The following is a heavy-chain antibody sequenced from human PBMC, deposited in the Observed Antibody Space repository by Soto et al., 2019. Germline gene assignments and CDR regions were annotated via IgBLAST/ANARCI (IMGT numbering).Heavy chain of an antibody. Sequence: PGGSLRLSCAASGFTFSSYAMSWVRQAPGKGLEWVSAISGSGGSTYYADSVKGRFTISRDNSKNTLYLQMNSLRAEDTAVYYCAKDGDNIGSSWSLDYWGQGTLVTVSS. CDR3: AKDGDNIGSSWSLDY. J-gene: IGHJ4*02. D-gene: IGHD6-13*01. CDR2: ISGSGGST. V-gene: IGHV3-23*01. CDR1: GFTFSSYA.